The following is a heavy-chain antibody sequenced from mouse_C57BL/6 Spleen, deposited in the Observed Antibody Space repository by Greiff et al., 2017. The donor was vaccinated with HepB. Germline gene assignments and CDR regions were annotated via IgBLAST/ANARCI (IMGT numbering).Heavy chain of an antibody. CDR1: GYSITSGYY. CDR2: ISYDGSN. D-gene: IGHD2-5*01. J-gene: IGHJ4*01. V-gene: IGHV3-6*01. CDR3: ARQDSNYAMDY. Sequence: VEESGPGLVKPSQSLSLTCSVTGYSITSGYYWNWIRQFPGNKLEWMGYISYDGSNNYNPSLKNRISITRDTSKNQFFLKLNSVTTEDTATYYCARQDSNYAMDYWGQGTSVTVSS.